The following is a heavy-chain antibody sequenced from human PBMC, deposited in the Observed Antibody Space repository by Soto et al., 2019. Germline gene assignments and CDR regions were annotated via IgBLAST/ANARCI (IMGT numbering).Heavy chain of an antibody. CDR2: IWYDGSNK. J-gene: IGHJ4*02. CDR3: ARDTSFAFGEFLDYFDY. V-gene: IGHV3-33*01. D-gene: IGHD3-10*01. Sequence: QVQLLESGGGVVQPGRSLGLSCAASGFTFSSYGMHWIRQAPGKGLESVAVIWYDGSNKHYADSVKGRFTISRDNSKNTLYLQMNSLRAEDTAVYYCARDTSFAFGEFLDYFDYWGQGTLVTVSS. CDR1: GFTFSSYG.